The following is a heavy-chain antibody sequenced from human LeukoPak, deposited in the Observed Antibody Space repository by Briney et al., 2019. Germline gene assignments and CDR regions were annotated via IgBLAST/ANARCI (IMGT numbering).Heavy chain of an antibody. CDR2: ISAYNGNT. J-gene: IGHJ4*02. V-gene: IGHV1-18*01. D-gene: IGHD3-22*01. CDR1: GYTFTSYG. CDR3: ARPYYYDSSGYLGY. Sequence: ASVKVSCKASGYTFTSYGISWVRQAPGQGLEWMGWISAYNGNTNYAQKLQGRVNMTTDTSTSTAYMELRSLRSDDTAVYYCARPYYYDSSGYLGYWGQGTLVTVSS.